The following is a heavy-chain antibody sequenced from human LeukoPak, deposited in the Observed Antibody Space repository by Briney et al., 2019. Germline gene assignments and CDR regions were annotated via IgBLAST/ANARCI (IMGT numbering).Heavy chain of an antibody. CDR3: ATVSVIVVVPAAMPFDP. Sequence: ASVKVSCKVSGYTLTELSMHWVRQAPGKGLEWMGGFDPEDGETIYAQKFQGRVTMTEDTSTDTAYMELSSLRSEDTAVYYCATVSVIVVVPAAMPFDPWGQGTLVTVSS. CDR1: GYTLTELS. CDR2: FDPEDGET. V-gene: IGHV1-24*01. D-gene: IGHD2-2*01. J-gene: IGHJ5*02.